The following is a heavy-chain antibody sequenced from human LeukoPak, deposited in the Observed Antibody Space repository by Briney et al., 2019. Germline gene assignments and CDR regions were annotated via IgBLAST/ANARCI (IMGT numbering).Heavy chain of an antibody. V-gene: IGHV4-59*01. D-gene: IGHD6-13*01. CDR3: ARPLYSGSSWYGVFGY. J-gene: IGHJ4*02. Sequence: SETLSLTCSVSGGSMSSYYWSWIRQPPGKGLEWIGYIYYNGNTNYNPSLKSRVTISVDTSKNQFSLKLSSVTAADTAVYYCARPLYSGSSWYGVFGYWGQGTLVTVSS. CDR1: GGSMSSYY. CDR2: IYYNGNT.